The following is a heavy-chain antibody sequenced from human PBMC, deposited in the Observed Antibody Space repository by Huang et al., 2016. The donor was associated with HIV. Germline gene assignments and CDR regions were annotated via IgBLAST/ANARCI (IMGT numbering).Heavy chain of an antibody. CDR2: SSETGSVI. J-gene: IGHJ4*02. CDR1: GFSFSSCN. D-gene: IGHD6-13*01. CDR3: ARGYSSSWLYN. V-gene: IGHV3-48*01. Sequence: EEQLVESGGGLVQPGGSLRLSCAASGFSFSSCNMNWVRQAPGKGWEWVSYSSETGSVITYADSVKGRFTVSRDNAKNSLYLQMDSLRAEDTAVYYCARGYSSSWLYNWGQGTLVTVSS.